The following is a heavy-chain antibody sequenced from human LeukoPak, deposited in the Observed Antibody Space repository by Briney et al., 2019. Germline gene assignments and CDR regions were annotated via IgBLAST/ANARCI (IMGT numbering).Heavy chain of an antibody. CDR2: ISSSSSSI. V-gene: IGHV3-21*01. Sequence: PGGSLRLSCAASGFTFISSWRTWVRQAPGKGLEWVSSISSSSSSIYYADSVKGRFTISRDNAKNSLYLQMNSLRAEDTAVYYCAREGTEYFDWLSTYYFDYWGQGTLVTVSS. J-gene: IGHJ4*02. CDR3: AREGTEYFDWLSTYYFDY. D-gene: IGHD3-9*01. CDR1: GFTFISSW.